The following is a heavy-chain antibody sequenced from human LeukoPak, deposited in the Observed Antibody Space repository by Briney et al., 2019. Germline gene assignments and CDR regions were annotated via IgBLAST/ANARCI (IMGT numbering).Heavy chain of an antibody. CDR2: IYYSGGT. V-gene: IGHV4-59*08. Sequence: SETLSLTCTVSGGSIRSYYWSWIRQPPGKGLEWIGFIYYSGGTNYNPSLKSRVAISVDTSKNQFSLKLSSVTAADTAVYYCARHRTAPRGFGNFDCWGQGTLVTVSS. J-gene: IGHJ4*02. CDR3: ARHRTAPRGFGNFDC. D-gene: IGHD3-3*01. CDR1: GGSIRSYY.